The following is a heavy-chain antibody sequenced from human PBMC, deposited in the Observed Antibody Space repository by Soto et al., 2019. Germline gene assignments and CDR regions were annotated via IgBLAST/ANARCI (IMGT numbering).Heavy chain of an antibody. CDR2: IWYDGSNK. CDR1: GFTFSSYG. CDR3: AGGRLRYFDWLPPFDY. V-gene: IGHV3-33*01. J-gene: IGHJ4*02. Sequence: GSLRLSCAASGFTFSSYGMHWVRQAPGKGLEWVAVIWYDGSNKYYADSVKGRFTISRDNSKNTLYLQMNSLRAEDTAVYYCAGGRLRYFDWLPPFDYWGQGTLVTVSS. D-gene: IGHD3-9*01.